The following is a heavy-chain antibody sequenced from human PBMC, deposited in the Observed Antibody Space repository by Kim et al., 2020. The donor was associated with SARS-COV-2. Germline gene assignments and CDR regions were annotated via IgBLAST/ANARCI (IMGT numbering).Heavy chain of an antibody. CDR3: ARPRWELLRTAAFDP. CDR2: IIPIFGTA. CDR1: GGTFSSYA. V-gene: IGHV1-69*13. D-gene: IGHD1-26*01. J-gene: IGHJ5*02. Sequence: SVKVSCKASGGTFSSYAISWVRQAPGQGLEWMGGIIPIFGTANYAQKFQGRVTITADESTSTAYMELSSLRSEDTAVYYCARPRWELLRTAAFDPWGQGTLVTVSS.